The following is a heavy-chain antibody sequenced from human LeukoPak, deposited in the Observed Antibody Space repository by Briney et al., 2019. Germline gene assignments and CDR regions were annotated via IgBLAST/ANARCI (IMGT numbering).Heavy chain of an antibody. V-gene: IGHV4-59*01. CDR2: IYYSGST. CDR3: ARNLYGSGSYQNNYYYYGMDV. D-gene: IGHD3-10*01. J-gene: IGHJ6*02. CDR1: GGSISSYY. Sequence: SETLSLTCAVSGGSISSYYWSWIRQPPGKGLEWIGYIYYSGSTNYNPSLKSRVTISVDTSKNQFSLKLSSVTAADTAVYYCARNLYGSGSYQNNYYYYGMDVWGQGTTVTVSS.